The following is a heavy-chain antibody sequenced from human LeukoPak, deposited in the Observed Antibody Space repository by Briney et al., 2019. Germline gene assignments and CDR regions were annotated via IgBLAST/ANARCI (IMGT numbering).Heavy chain of an antibody. D-gene: IGHD4-17*01. V-gene: IGHV4-30-4*08. CDR1: GDSISSGDYY. CDR2: IYYSGST. CDR3: ARVLRTVTYFFDY. J-gene: IGHJ4*02. Sequence: SQTLSLTCTVSGDSISSGDYYWSWIRQPPGKGLEWIGYIYYSGSTYYNPSLKSRVTISVDTSKNQFSLKLSSVTAADTAVYYCARVLRTVTYFFDYWGQGTLVTVSS.